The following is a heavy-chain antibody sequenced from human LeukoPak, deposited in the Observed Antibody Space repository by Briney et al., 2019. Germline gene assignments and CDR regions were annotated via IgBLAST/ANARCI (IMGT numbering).Heavy chain of an antibody. J-gene: IGHJ4*02. CDR2: ISSNGGST. CDR3: VKGRTMIVVVHFDY. Sequence: GGSLRLSCSASGFTFSSYAMHWVRQAPGKGLEYVSAISSNGGSTYYADSVKGRFTISRDNSKNTLYLQMSSLRAEDTAVYYCVKGRTMIVVVHFDYWGQGTLVTVPS. V-gene: IGHV3-64D*09. D-gene: IGHD3-22*01. CDR1: GFTFSSYA.